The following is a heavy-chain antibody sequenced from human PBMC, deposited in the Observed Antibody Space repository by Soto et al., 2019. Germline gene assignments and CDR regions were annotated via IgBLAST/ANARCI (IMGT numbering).Heavy chain of an antibody. CDR3: ARLFCSTDTCDSWFDP. CDR2: IDPRDSQT. CDR1: GYTFTTFW. Sequence: PGESLKISRTGFGYTFTTFWISWVRQMPGKGLEWMGRIDPRDSQTNYSPSFQGHVTISVDKSISTAYLQWDSLKASDTAMYYCARLFCSTDTCDSWFDPWGQGTLVTVSS. D-gene: IGHD1-26*01. V-gene: IGHV5-10-1*01. J-gene: IGHJ5*02.